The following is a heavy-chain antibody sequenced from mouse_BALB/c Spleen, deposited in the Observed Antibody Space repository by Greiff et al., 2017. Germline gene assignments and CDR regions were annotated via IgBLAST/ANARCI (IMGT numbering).Heavy chain of an antibody. J-gene: IGHJ2*01. D-gene: IGHD1-2*01. Sequence: EVMLVESGGGLVKPGGSLKLSCAASGFTFSDYYMYWVRQTPEKRLEWVATISDGGSYTYYPDSVKGRFTISRDNAKNNLYLQMSSLKSKDTAMYYCARGKITTAVFDYWGQGTTLTVSS. CDR3: ARGKITTAVFDY. V-gene: IGHV5-4*02. CDR1: GFTFSDYY. CDR2: ISDGGSYT.